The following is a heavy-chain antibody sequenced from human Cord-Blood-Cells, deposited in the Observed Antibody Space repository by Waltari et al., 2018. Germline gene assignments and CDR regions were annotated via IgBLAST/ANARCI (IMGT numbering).Heavy chain of an antibody. Sequence: QVQLQESGPGLVKPSQTLSLTCTVSGGSISSGGYYWSWIRQDPGKGLEWIGYIYYSGSTYYNPSLKSRVTISVDTAKNQFSLKLSSVTAADTAVYYCARARRDGYNPFDYWGQGTLVTVSS. CDR3: ARARRDGYNPFDY. V-gene: IGHV4-31*03. J-gene: IGHJ4*02. CDR1: GGSISSGGYY. D-gene: IGHD5-12*01. CDR2: IYYSGST.